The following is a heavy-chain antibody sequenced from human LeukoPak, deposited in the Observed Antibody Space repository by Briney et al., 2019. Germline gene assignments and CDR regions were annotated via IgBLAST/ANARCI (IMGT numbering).Heavy chain of an antibody. J-gene: IGHJ6*02. CDR1: GGSISSSSYY. V-gene: IGHV4-39*07. Sequence: PSETLSLTCTVSGGSISSSSYYWGWIRQPPGKGLEWIGSIHYSGSTYYNPSLKSRVTISVDTSKNQFSLKLSSVTAADTAVYYCARGHMTTVTTPYYYYYGMDVWGQGTTVTVSS. CDR3: ARGHMTTVTTPYYYYYGMDV. CDR2: IHYSGST. D-gene: IGHD4-17*01.